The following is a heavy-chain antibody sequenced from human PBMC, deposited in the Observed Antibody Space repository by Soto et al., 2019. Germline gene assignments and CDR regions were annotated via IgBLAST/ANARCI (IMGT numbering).Heavy chain of an antibody. CDR1: GGSISSYY. D-gene: IGHD6-19*01. V-gene: IGHV4-4*07. J-gene: IGHJ6*02. Sequence: LSLTCTVSGGSISSYYWSWIRQPAGKGLEWIGRIYTSGSTNYNPSLKSRVTMSVDTSKNQFSLKLSSVTAADTAVYYCARGQLAVAGTARVGYYYYGMDVWGQGTTVTVSS. CDR2: IYTSGST. CDR3: ARGQLAVAGTARVGYYYYGMDV.